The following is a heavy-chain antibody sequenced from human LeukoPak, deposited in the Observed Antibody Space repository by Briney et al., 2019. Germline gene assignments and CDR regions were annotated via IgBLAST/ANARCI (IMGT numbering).Heavy chain of an antibody. CDR3: TREWESIDY. J-gene: IGHJ4*02. CDR2: ISSSSSTI. V-gene: IGHV3-48*01. Sequence: GGSLRLSCAASGFTFSSYSMNWVRQAPGKGLEWVSYISSSSSTIYYADSVKGRFTISRDNAKNSLYLQMNSLRAEDTAVYYCTREWESIDYWGQGTLVTVSS. D-gene: IGHD1-26*01. CDR1: GFTFSSYS.